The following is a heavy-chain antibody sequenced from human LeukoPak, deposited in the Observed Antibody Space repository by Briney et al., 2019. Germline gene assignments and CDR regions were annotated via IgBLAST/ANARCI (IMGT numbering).Heavy chain of an antibody. V-gene: IGHV3-30*02. CDR2: IRYDGSNK. CDR3: AKDPTHYRVWDDYDSTVLSY. D-gene: IGHD3-22*01. J-gene: IGHJ4*02. CDR1: GFTFSSYG. Sequence: PGESLRLSCAASGFTFSSYGMHWVRQAPGKGLEWAAFIRYDGSNKYYADSVKGRFTISRDNSKNTLYLQMNSLRAADTAVYYCAKDPTHYRVWDDYDSTVLSYWGQGTLATVSS.